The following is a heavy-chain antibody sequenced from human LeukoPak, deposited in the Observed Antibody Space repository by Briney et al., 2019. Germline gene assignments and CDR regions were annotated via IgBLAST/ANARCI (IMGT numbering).Heavy chain of an antibody. J-gene: IGHJ5*02. CDR3: ARYSNSNWFDP. CDR2: IYYSGST. V-gene: IGHV4-39*01. Sequence: SETLSLTCTVSGGSISSSSYYWGWIRQPPGKGLEWIGSIYYSGSTYYNPSLKSRVTISVDTSKNQFSLKLSSVTAADTAVYYCARYSNSNWFDPWGQGTLVTVSS. CDR1: GGSISSSSYY. D-gene: IGHD4-11*01.